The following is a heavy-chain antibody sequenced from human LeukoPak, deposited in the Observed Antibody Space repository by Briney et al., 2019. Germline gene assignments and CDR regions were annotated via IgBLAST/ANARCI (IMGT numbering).Heavy chain of an antibody. CDR1: GFTFSSYW. D-gene: IGHD3-22*01. CDR2: INWNGGST. Sequence: GGSLRLSCAASGFTFSSYWMSWVRQAPGKGLEWVSGINWNGGSTGYADSVKGRFTISRDNAKNSLYLQMNSLRAEDTALYYCARVVGYYYDSSGYYGPYYFDYWGQGTLVTVSS. V-gene: IGHV3-20*04. J-gene: IGHJ4*02. CDR3: ARVVGYYYDSSGYYGPYYFDY.